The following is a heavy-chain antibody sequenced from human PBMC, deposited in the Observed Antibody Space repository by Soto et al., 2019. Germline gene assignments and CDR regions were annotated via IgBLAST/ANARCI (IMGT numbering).Heavy chain of an antibody. CDR3: ASLGYYEYVWGSYRIPY. CDR2: IYHSGST. Sequence: QLQLQESGSGLVKPSQTLSLTCAVSGGSISSGGYSWSWIRQPPGKGLEWIGYIYHSGSTYYNPYLKRRVTISVDTSKNQFSLELSSVTAADTAVYYCASLGYYEYVWGSYRIPYWGQGTLVTVSS. D-gene: IGHD3-16*02. V-gene: IGHV4-30-2*01. CDR1: GGSISSGGYS. J-gene: IGHJ4*02.